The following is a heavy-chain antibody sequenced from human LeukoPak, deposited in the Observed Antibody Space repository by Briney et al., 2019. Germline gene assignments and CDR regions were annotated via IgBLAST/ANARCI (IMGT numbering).Heavy chain of an antibody. CDR1: GFSLTTSGVG. D-gene: IGHD3-3*01. V-gene: IGHV2-5*02. Sequence: KESGPTLVKPTQTLTLTCTFSGFSLTTSGVGVGWIRQPPGKALEWLALIYWDDDKRYSPSLKSRLIITKDTSKNQVVLTMTNMDPVDTAKYYCAQWRRNWFDPWGQGTLVTVSS. CDR2: IYWDDDK. J-gene: IGHJ5*02. CDR3: AQWRRNWFDP.